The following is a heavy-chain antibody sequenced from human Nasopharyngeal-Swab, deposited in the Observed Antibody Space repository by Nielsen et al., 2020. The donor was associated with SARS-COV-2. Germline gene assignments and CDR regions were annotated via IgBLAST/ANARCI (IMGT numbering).Heavy chain of an antibody. CDR1: GFTFSSYA. CDR3: ASDPYCSGGSCYDY. D-gene: IGHD2-15*01. J-gene: IGHJ4*02. CDR2: ISYDGSNK. Sequence: GESLKISCAASGFTFSSYAMHWVRQAPGKGLEWVAVISYDGSNKYYADSVKGRFTISRDNSKNTLYLQMNSLRAEDTAVYYCASDPYCSGGSCYDYWGQGTLVTASS. V-gene: IGHV3-30*04.